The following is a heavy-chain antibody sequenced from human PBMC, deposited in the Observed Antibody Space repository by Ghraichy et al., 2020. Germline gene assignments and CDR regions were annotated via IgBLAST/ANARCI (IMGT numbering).Heavy chain of an antibody. CDR2: IYWDDDK. Sequence: SGPTLVKPTQTLTLTCTFSGFSLSTSGVGVGWIRQPPGKALEWLALIYWDDDKRYSPSLKSRLTITKDTSKNQVVLTMTNMDPVDTATYYCAHRLAVEIGTRIVRGVGFDPWGQGTLVTVSS. CDR1: GFSLSTSGVG. V-gene: IGHV2-5*02. CDR3: AHRLAVEIGTRIVRGVGFDP. J-gene: IGHJ5*02. D-gene: IGHD3-10*02.